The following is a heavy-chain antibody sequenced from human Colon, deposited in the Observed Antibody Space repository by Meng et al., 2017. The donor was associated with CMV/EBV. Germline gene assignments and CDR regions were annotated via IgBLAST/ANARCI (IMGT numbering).Heavy chain of an antibody. D-gene: IGHD2/OR15-2a*01. V-gene: IGHV3-30*02. Sequence: GESLKISCAASGFTFSSYGMHWVRQAPGKGLGWLSFIRYDGSDAYYADSVKGRFTVSRDNSQNTLYLQMNSLRVEDSAVYYCAKAHDIVISHGMDVWGQGTPVTVSS. CDR2: IRYDGSDA. J-gene: IGHJ6*02. CDR1: GFTFSSYG. CDR3: AKAHDIVISHGMDV.